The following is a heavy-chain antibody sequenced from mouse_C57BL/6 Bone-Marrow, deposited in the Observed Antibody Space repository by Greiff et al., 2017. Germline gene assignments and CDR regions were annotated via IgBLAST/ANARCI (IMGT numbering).Heavy chain of an antibody. J-gene: IGHJ2*01. CDR3: TLPQVITRGY. CDR2: IDPEDGDT. Sequence: VQLQQSGAELVRPGASVKLSCTASGFNIKDYYMHWVKQRPEQGLEWIGRIDPEDGDTEYAPKFQGKATMTADPSSNTAYLQLSSLTSEDTAVYYCTLPQVITRGYWGQGTTLTVSS. CDR1: GFNIKDYY. D-gene: IGHD1-1*01. V-gene: IGHV14-1*01.